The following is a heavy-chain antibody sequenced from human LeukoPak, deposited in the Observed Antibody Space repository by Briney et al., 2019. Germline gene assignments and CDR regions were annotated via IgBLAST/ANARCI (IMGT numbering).Heavy chain of an antibody. CDR1: GFTFSSYE. D-gene: IGHD2/OR15-2a*01. CDR2: ISSSGSTI. CDR3: ARSGLSRFGF. V-gene: IGHV3-48*03. Sequence: GGSLRLSCAASGFTFSSYEMNWVRQAPGKGLEWVSYISSSGSTIYYADSVKGRFTISRDNAKNTLYLQMNSLRAEDMAVYYCARSGLSRFGFWGQGTLVTVSS. J-gene: IGHJ4*02.